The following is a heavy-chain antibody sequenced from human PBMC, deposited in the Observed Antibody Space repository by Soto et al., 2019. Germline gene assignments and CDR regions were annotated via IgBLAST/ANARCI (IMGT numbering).Heavy chain of an antibody. V-gene: IGHV4-31*03. CDR3: ARLYYYDSSGYYYGHFQP. CDR2: IYYSGST. Sequence: TSETLSLTCTVSGGSISSDGYYWSWIRQHPGKGLEWIGYIYYSGSTYYNPSLKSRVSISVDTSNNQFSLKLSSVTAADTAVYYCARLYYYDSSGYYYGHFQPWGQGTLVTVSS. J-gene: IGHJ1*01. D-gene: IGHD3-22*01. CDR1: GGSISSDGYY.